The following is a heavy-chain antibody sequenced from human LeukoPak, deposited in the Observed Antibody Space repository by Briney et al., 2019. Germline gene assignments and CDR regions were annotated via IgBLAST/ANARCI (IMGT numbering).Heavy chain of an antibody. CDR2: MNPNSGVT. J-gene: IGHJ4*02. D-gene: IGHD3-10*01. Sequence: AAVKVSCKASGSTFSSYDINWVRQATGQGLEWMGWMNPNSGVTGYTPRFQGRVTMTRDTSISTAYMELSSLRSEDTAVYYCARGPYGTGSHFDFWGQGTLVTVSS. V-gene: IGHV1-8*02. CDR1: GSTFSSYD. CDR3: ARGPYGTGSHFDF.